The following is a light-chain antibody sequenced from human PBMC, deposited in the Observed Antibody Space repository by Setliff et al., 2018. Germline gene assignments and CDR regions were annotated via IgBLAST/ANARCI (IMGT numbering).Light chain of an antibody. V-gene: IGLV1-40*01. CDR1: SSNIGTGYD. Sequence: QSVLTQPPSVSGAPGQRVTISCAGRSSNIGTGYDVHWYQQLPGTAPKLLIYGNNNRPSGVPDRFSGSKSGNTASLTISGLQAEDEADYYCMSYTTIRTYVFGTGTKVTVL. CDR2: GNN. J-gene: IGLJ1*01. CDR3: MSYTTIRTYV.